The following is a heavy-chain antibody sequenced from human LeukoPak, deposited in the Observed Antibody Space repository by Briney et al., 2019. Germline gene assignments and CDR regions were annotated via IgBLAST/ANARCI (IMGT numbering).Heavy chain of an antibody. Sequence: PSETLSLTCTVSGGSISSYYWSWIRQPPGKGLEWIGYIHYSGSTNYNPSLKSRVTISVDTSKNQFSLKLSSVTAADTAVYYCARGRSGYSDYWGQGTLVTVSS. J-gene: IGHJ4*02. CDR3: ARGRSGYSDY. CDR1: GGSISSYY. D-gene: IGHD3-22*01. V-gene: IGHV4-59*01. CDR2: IHYSGST.